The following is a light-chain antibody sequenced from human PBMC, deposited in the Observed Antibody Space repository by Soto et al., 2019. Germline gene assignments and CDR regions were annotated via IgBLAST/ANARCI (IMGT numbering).Light chain of an antibody. CDR2: EVN. Sequence: QPVLTQPPSASGSPGQSVAISCTGTSSDVGGYNYVSWNQQHPGKAPKLMIYEVNKRPSGVPDRFSGSKSGNTASLTVSGLQAEDEADYYCSSYAGSSNVFGTGTKVTVL. CDR3: SSYAGSSNV. V-gene: IGLV2-8*01. J-gene: IGLJ1*01. CDR1: SSDVGGYNY.